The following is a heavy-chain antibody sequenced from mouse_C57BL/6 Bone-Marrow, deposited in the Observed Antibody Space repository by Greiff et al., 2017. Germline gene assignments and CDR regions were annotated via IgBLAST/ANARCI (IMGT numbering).Heavy chain of an antibody. CDR3: ARKIYYGSSPDY. V-gene: IGHV1-55*01. D-gene: IGHD1-1*01. CDR2: IYPGSGST. CDR1: GYTFTSYW. Sequence: QVQLQQPGAELVKPGASVKMSCKASGYTFTSYWINWVKQRPGQGLEWIGDIYPGSGSTNYNEKFKSKATLTVDTSSSTAYMQLSSLTSEDSAVYYCARKIYYGSSPDYWGQGTTLTVSS. J-gene: IGHJ2*01.